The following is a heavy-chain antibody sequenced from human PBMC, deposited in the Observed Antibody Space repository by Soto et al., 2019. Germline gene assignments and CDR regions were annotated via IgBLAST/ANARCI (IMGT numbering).Heavy chain of an antibody. Sequence: PSETLSLTCTVSGGSVNSGSYYCSCIRQRPWNGLEWIGYIYYSGSTNYNPSLKSRVTISVDTSKNQFSLKLSSVTAADTAVYYCAREWDQYSSSWYNWFDPWGQGTLVTVSS. J-gene: IGHJ5*02. CDR3: AREWDQYSSSWYNWFDP. D-gene: IGHD6-13*01. V-gene: IGHV4-61*01. CDR2: IYYSGST. CDR1: GGSVNSGSYY.